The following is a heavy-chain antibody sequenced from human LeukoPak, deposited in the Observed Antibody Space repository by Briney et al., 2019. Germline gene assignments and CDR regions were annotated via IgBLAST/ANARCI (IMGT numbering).Heavy chain of an antibody. CDR3: ARGGSYLSAFDI. Sequence: GGSLRLSCGASGFTFSTYGMHWVRQAPGKGLEWVAFIRYDGGNKYYAGSVKGRFTISRDNSKNTLYLQMNSLRAEDTAVYYCARGGSYLSAFDIWGQGTMVTVSS. V-gene: IGHV3-30*02. CDR2: IRYDGGNK. J-gene: IGHJ3*02. CDR1: GFTFSTYG. D-gene: IGHD1-26*01.